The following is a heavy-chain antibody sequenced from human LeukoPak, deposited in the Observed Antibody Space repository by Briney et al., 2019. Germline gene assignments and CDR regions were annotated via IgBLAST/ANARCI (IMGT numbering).Heavy chain of an antibody. D-gene: IGHD2-15*01. V-gene: IGHV1-69*13. CDR3: ARGIGSCYEQDVFDY. Sequence: ASVKVSCKASGGTFSSYAISWVRQAPGQGLEWMGGIIPIFGTANYAQKFQGRVTITADESTSTAYMELSSLRSEDTAVYYCARGIGSCYEQDVFDYWGQGTLVTVSS. J-gene: IGHJ4*02. CDR1: GGTFSSYA. CDR2: IIPIFGTA.